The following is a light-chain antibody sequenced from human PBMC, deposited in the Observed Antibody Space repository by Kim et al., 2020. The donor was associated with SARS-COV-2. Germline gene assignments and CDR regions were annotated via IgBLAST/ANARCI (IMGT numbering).Light chain of an antibody. J-gene: IGKJ3*01. CDR2: AAS. CDR3: QQLNSQFT. V-gene: IGKV1-9*01. CDR1: QGISSY. Sequence: VGERGTIHCRARQGISSYLAWYQKKPGKAPKLLIYAASTLQSGVPSRFSGSGSGTEFTLTISSLQPEDFATYYCQQLNSQFTFGPGTKVDIK.